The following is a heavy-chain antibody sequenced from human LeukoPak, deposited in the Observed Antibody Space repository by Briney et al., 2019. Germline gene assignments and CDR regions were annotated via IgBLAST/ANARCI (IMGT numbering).Heavy chain of an antibody. D-gene: IGHD1-1*01. Sequence: ASVTVSCKASGYTFTSYAMHWVRQAPGQRLEWMGWINAGNGNTKYSQKFQGRVTITRDTSASTAYMELSSLRSEDTAVYYCALSGVSGTAPYYYYYGMDVWGQGTTVTVSS. V-gene: IGHV1-3*01. CDR3: ALSGVSGTAPYYYYYGMDV. CDR2: INAGNGNT. J-gene: IGHJ6*02. CDR1: GYTFTSYA.